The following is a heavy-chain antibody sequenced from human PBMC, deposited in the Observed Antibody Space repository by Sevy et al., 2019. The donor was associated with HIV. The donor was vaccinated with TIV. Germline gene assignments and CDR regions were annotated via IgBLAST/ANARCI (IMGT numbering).Heavy chain of an antibody. CDR1: GFTFSSYS. V-gene: IGHV3-21*01. CDR3: ARDSGIVVVPAAIESGAFDI. Sequence: GGSLRLSCAASGFTFSSYSMNWVRQAPGKGLEWVSSISSSSSYIYYADSVKGRFTISRDNAKNSLYLKMNSLRAEDTAVYYCARDSGIVVVPAAIESGAFDIWGQGTMVTVSS. CDR2: ISSSSSYI. J-gene: IGHJ3*02. D-gene: IGHD2-2*02.